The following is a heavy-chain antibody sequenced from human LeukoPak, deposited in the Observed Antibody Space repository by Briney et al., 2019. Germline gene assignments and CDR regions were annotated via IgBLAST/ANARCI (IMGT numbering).Heavy chain of an antibody. Sequence: ASVKVSCKASGYTFTSYDINWVRQATGQGLEWVGWMNPNSGNTGYAQKFQGRVTMTRNTSISTAYMELSSLRSEDTAVYYYARLMIATRAFDIWGQGTMVTVSS. V-gene: IGHV1-8*01. CDR3: ARLMIATRAFDI. CDR1: GYTFTSYD. CDR2: MNPNSGNT. D-gene: IGHD3-22*01. J-gene: IGHJ3*02.